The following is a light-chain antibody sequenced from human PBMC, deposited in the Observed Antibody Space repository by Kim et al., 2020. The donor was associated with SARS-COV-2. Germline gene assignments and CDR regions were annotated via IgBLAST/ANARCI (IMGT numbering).Light chain of an antibody. V-gene: IGKV1-27*01. Sequence: ASVGDRVTITCRASQGISKYFAWYQQKPGKVPKLLLSAASTLQSGVPSRFSGSGSGTDFTLTISSLQPEDVATYYCQKCNSAPFTFGPGTKVDIK. CDR1: QGISKY. CDR3: QKCNSAPFT. CDR2: AAS. J-gene: IGKJ3*01.